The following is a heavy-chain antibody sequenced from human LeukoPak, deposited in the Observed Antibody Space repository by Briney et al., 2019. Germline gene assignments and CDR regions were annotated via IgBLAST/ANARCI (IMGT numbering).Heavy chain of an antibody. Sequence: GGSLRLSCAVSGITLSNYGMSWVRQAPGKGLEWVAGISGSGGSTNYADSVKGRFTISRDNLKNTLYLQMNSLRAEDTAVYFCAKRGVVIRVILVGFHKEANYFDYWGQGTLDTVSS. V-gene: IGHV3-23*01. CDR3: AKRGVVIRVILVGFHKEANYFDY. J-gene: IGHJ4*02. D-gene: IGHD3-22*01. CDR1: GITLSNYG. CDR2: ISGSGGST.